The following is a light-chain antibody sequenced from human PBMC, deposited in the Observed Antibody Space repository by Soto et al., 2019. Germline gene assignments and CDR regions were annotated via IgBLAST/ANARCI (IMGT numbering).Light chain of an antibody. CDR1: QSVTSK. Sequence: EILMTQSPATLSVSPGERATLSCRASQSVTSKLAWYQQYPGQGPRLVIYGASTRATGIPARFSGSGSGTEFTLTISSLQSEDFAVYYCQQHNNWPLTFGGGTKVEIK. J-gene: IGKJ4*01. V-gene: IGKV3-15*01. CDR3: QQHNNWPLT. CDR2: GAS.